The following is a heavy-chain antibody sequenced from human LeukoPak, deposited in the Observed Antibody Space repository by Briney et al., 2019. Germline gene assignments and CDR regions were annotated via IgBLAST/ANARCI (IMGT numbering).Heavy chain of an antibody. CDR3: TRDPRGSYGPDAFDI. J-gene: IGHJ3*02. CDR2: IRSKAYGGTT. CDR1: GFTFGDYA. D-gene: IGHD1-26*01. Sequence: PGGSLRLSCTASGFTFGDYAMSWVRQAPGKGLEWVGFIRSKAYGGTTGYAASVKGRFTISRDDSKSIAYLQMNSLKTEDRAVYYCTRDPRGSYGPDAFDIWGQGTMVTVSS. V-gene: IGHV3-49*04.